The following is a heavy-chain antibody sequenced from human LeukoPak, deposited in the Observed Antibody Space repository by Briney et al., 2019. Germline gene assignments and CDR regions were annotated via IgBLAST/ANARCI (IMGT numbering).Heavy chain of an antibody. CDR2: IYPGDSDT. CDR1: GYSFTSYW. V-gene: IGHV5-51*01. Sequence: GESLKISCKGSGYSFTSYWIGWVRQMPGKGLEWMGIIYPGDSDTRYSPSFQGQVTISADKSISTAYLQWSSLKASDTAMYYCARPRGYCSSTSCHDAFDIWGQGTMVTVSS. J-gene: IGHJ3*02. CDR3: ARPRGYCSSTSCHDAFDI. D-gene: IGHD2-2*01.